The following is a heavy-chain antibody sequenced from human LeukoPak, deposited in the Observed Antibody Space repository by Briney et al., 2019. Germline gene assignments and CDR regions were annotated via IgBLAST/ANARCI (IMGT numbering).Heavy chain of an antibody. CDR3: ARVGCSGGSCYRRDAFDI. Sequence: PGGSLSLSCAASGFTFSSYWMSWVRQAPGKGLEWVANIKQDGSEKYYVDSVKGRFTISRDNAKNSLYLQMNSLRAEDTAVYYCARVGCSGGSCYRRDAFDIWGQGTMVTVSS. D-gene: IGHD2-15*01. CDR2: IKQDGSEK. J-gene: IGHJ3*02. CDR1: GFTFSSYW. V-gene: IGHV3-7*01.